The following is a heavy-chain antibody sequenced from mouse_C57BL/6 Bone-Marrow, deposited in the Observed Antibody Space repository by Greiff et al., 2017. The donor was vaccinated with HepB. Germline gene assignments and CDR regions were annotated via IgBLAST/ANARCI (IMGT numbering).Heavy chain of an antibody. V-gene: IGHV1-9*01. Sequence: VKLVESGAELMKPGASVKLSCKATGYTFTGYWIEWVKQRPGHGLEWIGEILPGSGSTNYNEKFKGKATFTADTSSNTAYMQLSSLTTEDSAIYYCARALTYYGSSAWWYFDVWGTGTTVTVSS. CDR1: GYTFTGYW. CDR3: ARALTYYGSSAWWYFDV. J-gene: IGHJ1*03. CDR2: ILPGSGST. D-gene: IGHD1-1*01.